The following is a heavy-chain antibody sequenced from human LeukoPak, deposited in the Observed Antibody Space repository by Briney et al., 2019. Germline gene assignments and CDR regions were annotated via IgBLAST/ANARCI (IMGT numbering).Heavy chain of an antibody. CDR1: GGSISSGSYY. D-gene: IGHD6-13*01. J-gene: IGHJ4*02. CDR2: IYTSGST. V-gene: IGHV4-61*02. CDR3: ARDRGGWYSSFPYYSDY. Sequence: NPSETLSLTCTVSGGSISSGSYYWIWIRQPAGKGREWIGRIYTSGSTNCNPSLKSPFTMSVDTSKNQFSLKLSSVTAADTAVSYCARDRGGWYSSFPYYSDYWGQGTLVTVSS.